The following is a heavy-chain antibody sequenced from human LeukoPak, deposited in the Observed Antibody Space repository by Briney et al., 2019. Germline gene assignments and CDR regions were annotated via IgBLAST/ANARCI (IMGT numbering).Heavy chain of an antibody. D-gene: IGHD1-26*01. Sequence: KSSETLSLTCTVSGGSIGNYYWNWIRQPPGKGLEWIGYIYYSGSTNYNPSLKSRVTISLDTSKKQFSLKLSSVTAADTAVYYCARGGGPITPRIVGATTGREYYFDYWGQGTLVTVSS. CDR1: GGSIGNYY. V-gene: IGHV4-59*12. J-gene: IGHJ4*02. CDR3: ARGGGPITPRIVGATTGREYYFDY. CDR2: IYYSGST.